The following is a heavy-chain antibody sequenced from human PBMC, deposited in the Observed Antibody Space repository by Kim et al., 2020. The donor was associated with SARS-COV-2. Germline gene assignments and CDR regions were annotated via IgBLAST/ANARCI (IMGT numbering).Heavy chain of an antibody. CDR1: GFTFSSYA. CDR2: ISGSGGST. J-gene: IGHJ6*02. Sequence: GGSLRLSCAASGFTFSSYAMSWVRQAPGKGLEWVSAISGSGGSTYYADSVKGRFTISRDNSKNTLYLQMNSLRAEDTAVYYCAKAGPRGGGRFSGGSHHGYGMDVWGQGTTVTVSS. V-gene: IGHV3-23*01. CDR3: AKAGPRGGGRFSGGSHHGYGMDV. D-gene: IGHD2-15*01.